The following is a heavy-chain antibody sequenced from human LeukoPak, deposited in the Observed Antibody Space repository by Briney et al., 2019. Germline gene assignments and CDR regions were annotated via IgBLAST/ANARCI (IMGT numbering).Heavy chain of an antibody. CDR3: ARHQSFDYLSPIDP. J-gene: IGHJ5*02. CDR2: IDYTGST. V-gene: IGHV4-39*01. Sequence: SETLSLTCPVSGGSVSSSRYYWGWIRQPPGMGLEWIGSIDYTGSTYDKPALKSRVTICVDASKNQISLKLSSVTAPDTAVYFCARHQSFDYLSPIDPWRQGTLVTVSS. D-gene: IGHD3-9*01. CDR1: GGSVSSSRYY.